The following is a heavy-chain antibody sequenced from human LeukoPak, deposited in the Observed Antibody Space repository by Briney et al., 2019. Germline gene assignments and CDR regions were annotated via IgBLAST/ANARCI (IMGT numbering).Heavy chain of an antibody. V-gene: IGHV1-2*02. CDR1: GYTFTGYY. J-gene: IGHJ5*02. Sequence: ASVKVSCKASGYTFTGYYMHWVRQAPGQGLEWMGWINPNSGGTNYAQKFQGRVTMTRDTSISTAYMELSRLRSDDTAVYYCARVYCSSTGRYGGVNWFDPWGQGTLVTVSS. CDR2: INPNSGGT. D-gene: IGHD2-2*01. CDR3: ARVYCSSTGRYGGVNWFDP.